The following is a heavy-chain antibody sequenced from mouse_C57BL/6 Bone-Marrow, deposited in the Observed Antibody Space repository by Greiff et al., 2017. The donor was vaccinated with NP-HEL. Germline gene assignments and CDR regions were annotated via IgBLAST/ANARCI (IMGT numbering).Heavy chain of an antibody. CDR2: ISSGGSYT. Sequence: EVQGVESGGDLVKPGGSLKLSCAASGFTFSSYGMSWVRQTPDQRLEWVATISSGGSYTYYPDSVKGRFTISRDNAKNTPYLQLRSLKSEDTAMYYGAKRPMITKDYAMDYWGQGTSVTVTS. D-gene: IGHD2-4*01. J-gene: IGHJ4*01. V-gene: IGHV5-6*01. CDR1: GFTFSSYG. CDR3: AKRPMITKDYAMDY.